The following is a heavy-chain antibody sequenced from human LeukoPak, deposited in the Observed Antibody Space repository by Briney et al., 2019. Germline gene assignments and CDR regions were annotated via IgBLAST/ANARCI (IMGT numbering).Heavy chain of an antibody. V-gene: IGHV1-69*13. CDR2: IIPIFGTA. Sequence: ASVKVSCKASGGTFSSYAISWVRQAPGRGLEWMGGIIPIFGTANYAQKFQGRVTITADESTSTAYMELSSLRSEDTAVYYCARGVEMATTDYWGQGTLVTVSS. D-gene: IGHD5-24*01. J-gene: IGHJ4*02. CDR1: GGTFSSYA. CDR3: ARGVEMATTDY.